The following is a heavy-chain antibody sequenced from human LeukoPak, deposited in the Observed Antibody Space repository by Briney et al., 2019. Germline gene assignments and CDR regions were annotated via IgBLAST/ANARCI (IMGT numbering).Heavy chain of an antibody. J-gene: IGHJ4*02. CDR2: ISAYNGNT. V-gene: IGHV1-18*01. D-gene: IGHD3-9*01. CDR3: ARVWGILTGYYSWYFDY. CDR1: GFTFSSYW. Sequence: GGSLRLSCAASGFTFSSYWMSWVRQAPGQGLEWMGWISAYNGNTNYAQKLQGRVTMTTDTSTSTAYMELRSLRSDDTAVYYCARVWGILTGYYSWYFDYWGQGTLVTVSS.